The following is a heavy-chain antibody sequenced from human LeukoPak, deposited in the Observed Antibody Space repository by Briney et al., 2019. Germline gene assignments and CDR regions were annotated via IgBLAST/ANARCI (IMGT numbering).Heavy chain of an antibody. CDR2: INHSGST. D-gene: IGHD6-6*01. Sequence: SETLSLTCAVYGGSFSDHYWSWIRHPPGKGLEWIGDINHSGSTDYNPSLKSRVTMSVDTSKNQFSLKLSSVTAADTAVYYCAKTPTALVRGGYYFDNWGQGTLVTVSS. J-gene: IGHJ4*02. CDR3: AKTPTALVRGGYYFDN. CDR1: GGSFSDHY. V-gene: IGHV4-34*01.